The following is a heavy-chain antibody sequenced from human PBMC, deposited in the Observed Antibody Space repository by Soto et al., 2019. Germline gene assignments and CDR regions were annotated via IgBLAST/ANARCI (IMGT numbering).Heavy chain of an antibody. Sequence: GGSLRLSCAASGFTFIGSAMHWFGHASGKGLEWVGRIRSKANSYATAYAASVKGRFTISRDDSKNTAYLQMNSLKTEDTAVYYCTRHQLELRASMDVWGQGTTVTVSS. CDR3: TRHQLELRASMDV. V-gene: IGHV3-73*01. CDR1: GFTFIGSA. D-gene: IGHD1-1*01. J-gene: IGHJ6*02. CDR2: IRSKANSYAT.